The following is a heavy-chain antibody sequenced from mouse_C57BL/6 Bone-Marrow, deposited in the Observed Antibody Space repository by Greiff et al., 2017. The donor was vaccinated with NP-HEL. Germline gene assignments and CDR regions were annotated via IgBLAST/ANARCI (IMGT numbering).Heavy chain of an antibody. J-gene: IGHJ3*01. D-gene: IGHD2-5*01. Sequence: EVKLVESGGGLVQSGRSLRLSCATSGFTFSDFYMEWVRQAPGKGLEWIAASRNKANDYTTEYSAPVKGRFIVSSATYQSILDLQMNALRAEDTTINYCARNAYYSNYPFAYWGKGTLVTVSA. CDR3: ARNAYYSNYPFAY. V-gene: IGHV7-1*01. CDR2: SRNKANDYTT. CDR1: GFTFSDFY.